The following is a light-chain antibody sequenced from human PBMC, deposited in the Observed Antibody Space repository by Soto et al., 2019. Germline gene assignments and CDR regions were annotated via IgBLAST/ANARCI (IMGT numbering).Light chain of an antibody. V-gene: IGKV3-15*01. CDR2: GAS. Sequence: EIVMTQSPATLSVSPGERATLSCRASHSVSSNLAWYQQKPGQAPRLLIYGASTRATGIPARFSGSGSGTEFTLTISGLQSEDFAVYYCQQYNNWPPTFGQGTKVEIK. CDR1: HSVSSN. CDR3: QQYNNWPPT. J-gene: IGKJ1*01.